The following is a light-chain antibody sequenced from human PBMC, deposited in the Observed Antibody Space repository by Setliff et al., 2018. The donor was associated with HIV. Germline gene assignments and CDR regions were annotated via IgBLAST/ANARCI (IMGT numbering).Light chain of an antibody. V-gene: IGLV2-14*03. CDR2: GNI. CDR1: SSDVGSRYPY. Sequence: QSALTQPASVSGSPGQSITISCTGTSSDVGSRYPYVSWYQQHPGKAPKLLFYGNIHRPSGVPDRFSASRSDTSASLAITGLQAEDEADYYCQSYDTSLTAVVFGGGTK. CDR3: QSYDTSLTAVV. J-gene: IGLJ2*01.